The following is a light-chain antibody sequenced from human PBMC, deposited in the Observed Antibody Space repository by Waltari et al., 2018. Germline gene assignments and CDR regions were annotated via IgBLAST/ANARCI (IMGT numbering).Light chain of an antibody. CDR1: QSVYTY. CDR3: QERSNWPGGS. Sequence: EIVLTQSPATLSLSPGESATLSCRASQSVYTYLAWYQQTPGQAARLLIYDASNRATGIPARFVGSGSGTDFTLTISSLEPEDFAVYYCQERSNWPGGSFGGGTKVEIK. CDR2: DAS. V-gene: IGKV3-11*01. J-gene: IGKJ4*01.